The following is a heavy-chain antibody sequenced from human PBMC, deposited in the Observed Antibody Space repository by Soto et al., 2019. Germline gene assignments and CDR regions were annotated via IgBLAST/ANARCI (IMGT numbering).Heavy chain of an antibody. J-gene: IGHJ4*02. CDR2: ITYDGING. CDR3: ARAFSGSYPNFDY. D-gene: IGHD1-26*01. V-gene: IGHV3-30*09. CDR1: GFIFRSYA. Sequence: GSLRLSCLASGFIFRSYAMHWVRQAPGKGLEWVAVITYDGINGYYADSVRGRFAISRDNPKNTLYLQMNSLRPEDTAVYYCARAFSGSYPNFDYWGQGTLVTVSS.